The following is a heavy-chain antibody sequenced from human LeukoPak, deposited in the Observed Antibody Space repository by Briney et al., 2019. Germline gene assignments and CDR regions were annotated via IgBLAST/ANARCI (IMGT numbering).Heavy chain of an antibody. CDR1: GFTFSSYS. Sequence: PGGSLRLSCAASGFTFSSYSMEWVRQAPGKGLEWLSYISSSGSTIYYADSVKGRFTISRDNAKNSLYLQMDSLRDEDTAVYYCTRGYAGFYYYFYMDFWGKGTTVTVSS. CDR3: TRGYAGFYYYFYMDF. V-gene: IGHV3-48*02. J-gene: IGHJ6*03. CDR2: ISSSGSTI. D-gene: IGHD3-9*01.